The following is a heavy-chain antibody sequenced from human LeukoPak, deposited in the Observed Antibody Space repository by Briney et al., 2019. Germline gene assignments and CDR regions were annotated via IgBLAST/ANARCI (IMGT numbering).Heavy chain of an antibody. CDR1: GGSISSSNYY. V-gene: IGHV4-39*07. CDR2: MYYSGSI. J-gene: IGHJ3*01. CDR3: ARELRYDNSDSGAF. Sequence: SETLSLTCTVSGGSISSSNYYWGWIRQPPSKGLEWIGSMYYSGSIFYNPSLKSRVTISVDTSKKQFSLKLRTATAANTAVYYCARELRYDNSDSGAFWGQGTVVTVSS. D-gene: IGHD3-22*01.